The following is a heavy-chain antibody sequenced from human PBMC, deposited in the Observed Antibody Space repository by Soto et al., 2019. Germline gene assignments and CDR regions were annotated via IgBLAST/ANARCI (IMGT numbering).Heavy chain of an antibody. D-gene: IGHD6-6*01. V-gene: IGHV4-30-4*01. CDR2: IYYSGST. Sequence: QVQLQESGPGLVKPSQTLSLTCTVSGGSISSGDYYWSWIRQPPGKGLEWIGYIYYSGSTYYNPSLKGRVTISVDTSKNQFSLKLSSVTAADTAVYYCARDSGDSSSSLYYYYGMDVWGQGTTVTVSS. CDR1: GGSISSGDYY. J-gene: IGHJ6*02. CDR3: ARDSGDSSSSLYYYYGMDV.